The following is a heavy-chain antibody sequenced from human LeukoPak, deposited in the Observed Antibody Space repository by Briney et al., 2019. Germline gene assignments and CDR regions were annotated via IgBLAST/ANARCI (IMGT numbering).Heavy chain of an antibody. J-gene: IGHJ6*03. V-gene: IGHV3-30*02. D-gene: IGHD5-12*01. CDR1: GFTFSSYG. Sequence: GGSLRLSCAASGFTFSSYGMHWVRQAPGKGLEWVAFIRYDGSNKYYADSVKGRFTISRDNSKNTLYLQMKSLRAEDTAVYYCAKGGGYEAQYYYYYLDVWGKGTTVTVSS. CDR2: IRYDGSNK. CDR3: AKGGGYEAQYYYYYLDV.